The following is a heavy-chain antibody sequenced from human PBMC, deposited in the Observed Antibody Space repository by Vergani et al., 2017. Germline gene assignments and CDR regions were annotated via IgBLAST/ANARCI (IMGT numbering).Heavy chain of an antibody. D-gene: IGHD3-10*01. Sequence: EVQLVESGGGLVQPGGSLRLSCAASGFTFSSYWMSWVRQAPGKGLEWVANIKQDGSEKYYVDSVKGRFTISRDNAKNSLYLQMNILRAADTAVYYCARYGSGTLYGMDVWGQGTTVTVSS. J-gene: IGHJ6*02. CDR2: IKQDGSEK. CDR1: GFTFSSYW. V-gene: IGHV3-7*03. CDR3: ARYGSGTLYGMDV.